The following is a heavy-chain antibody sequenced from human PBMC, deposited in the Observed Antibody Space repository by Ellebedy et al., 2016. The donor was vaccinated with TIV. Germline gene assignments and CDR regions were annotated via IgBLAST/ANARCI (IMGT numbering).Heavy chain of an antibody. J-gene: IGHJ4*02. CDR2: NHSGDSNT. CDR1: GYSFTSRW. Sequence: GESLKISXKGSGYSFTSRWNGWVRQIPGKGVEWMGFNHSGDSNTKYSPSFQGQVTIPDDKSINCAYLQWSSLKASDTAIYYCAKHEDRWGSYLENWGQGTLVTVSS. CDR3: AKHEDRWGSYLEN. D-gene: IGHD3-16*01. V-gene: IGHV5-51*01.